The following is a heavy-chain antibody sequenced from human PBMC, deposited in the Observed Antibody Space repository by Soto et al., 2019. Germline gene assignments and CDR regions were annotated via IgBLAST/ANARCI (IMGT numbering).Heavy chain of an antibody. CDR1: GFTFSSYS. CDR3: ARDGGDSSSWYFAFDT. J-gene: IGHJ3*02. D-gene: IGHD6-13*01. Sequence: PGGSLRLSCAASGFTFSSYSMNWVRQAPGKGLEWVSYISSSSSTIYYADSVKGRFTISRDNAKNSLYLQMNSLRAEDTAVYYCARDGGDSSSWYFAFDTWGQGTMVTVSS. CDR2: ISSSSSTI. V-gene: IGHV3-48*01.